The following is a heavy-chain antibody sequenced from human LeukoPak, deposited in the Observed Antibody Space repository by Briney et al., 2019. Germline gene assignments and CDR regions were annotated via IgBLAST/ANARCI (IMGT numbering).Heavy chain of an antibody. CDR2: INPNSGGT. J-gene: IGHJ6*03. Sequence: ASAKVSCKASGYTFTGYYMHCVRQAPGQGPEWMGWINPNSGGTNYAQKFQGRVTMTRETSISTAYMELSRLRSDDTAVYYCARVTYYYYYMDVWGKGTTVSVCS. CDR3: ARVTYYYYYMDV. V-gene: IGHV1-2*02. CDR1: GYTFTGYY.